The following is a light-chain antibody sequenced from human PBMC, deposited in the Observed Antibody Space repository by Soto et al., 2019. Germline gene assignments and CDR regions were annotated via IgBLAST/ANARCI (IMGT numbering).Light chain of an antibody. CDR2: RAS. CDR1: QSIGTW. V-gene: IGKV1-5*03. Sequence: DIQMTQSPSTLSASVGDRITITCRASQSIGTWLAWYQQKPGKAPNLLIYRASSLESGVPSRFSGGGSGTEFTLTISSLQPDYFSFYYCQQYKSYSLTFGPGTKVDIK. J-gene: IGKJ3*01. CDR3: QQYKSYSLT.